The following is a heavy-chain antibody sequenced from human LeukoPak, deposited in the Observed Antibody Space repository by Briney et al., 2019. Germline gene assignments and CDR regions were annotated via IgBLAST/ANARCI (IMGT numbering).Heavy chain of an antibody. CDR1: GCSIRSSSYY. J-gene: IGHJ4*02. CDR3: ARHGDGYCSSTSCVESSNFDY. V-gene: IGHV4-39*01. D-gene: IGHD2-2*01. CDR2: IYYWGCT. Sequence: PSETLSPTRTVSGCSIRSSSYYRGWIRPPPGKGLGWIGGIYYWGCTYYNPSLKRRVTISVDTSKNPFSLKLSSVTAADTAVYYCARHGDGYCSSTSCVESSNFDYWGQGTLVTVSS.